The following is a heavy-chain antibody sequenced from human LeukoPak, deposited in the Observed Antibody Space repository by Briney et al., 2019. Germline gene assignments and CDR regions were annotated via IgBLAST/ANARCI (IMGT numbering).Heavy chain of an antibody. CDR2: INPDSGGT. Sequence: ASVKVSCKASGYTFTGYYIHWVRQAPGQGLEWMGRINPDSGGTNYAQKFQVRVTMTRDTSVSTAYMDLSRLRSDDTAVYYCAREPATMVRGVLLGRFDPWGQGTLVTVSS. J-gene: IGHJ5*02. CDR1: GYTFTGYY. D-gene: IGHD3-10*01. CDR3: AREPATMVRGVLLGRFDP. V-gene: IGHV1-2*06.